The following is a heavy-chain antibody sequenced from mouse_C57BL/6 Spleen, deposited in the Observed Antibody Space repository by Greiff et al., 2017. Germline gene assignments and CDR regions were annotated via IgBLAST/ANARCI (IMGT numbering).Heavy chain of an antibody. D-gene: IGHD1-1*01. V-gene: IGHV5-9-1*02. CDR2: ISSGGDYI. CDR3: TRENYYGSSYLDY. J-gene: IGHJ2*01. Sequence: DVMLVESGEGLVKPGGSLKLSCAASGFTFSSYAMSWVRQTPEKRLEWVAYISSGGDYIYYADTVKGRFTISRDNARNTLYLQMSSLKSEDTAMYYCTRENYYGSSYLDYWGQGTTLTVSS. CDR1: GFTFSSYA.